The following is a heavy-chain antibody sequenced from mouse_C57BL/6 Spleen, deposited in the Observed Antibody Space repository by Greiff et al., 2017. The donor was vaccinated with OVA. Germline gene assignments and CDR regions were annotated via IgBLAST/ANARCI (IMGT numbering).Heavy chain of an antibody. CDR3: ANNRGSSHWYFDV. CDR2: IWRGGST. J-gene: IGHJ1*03. D-gene: IGHD1-1*01. CDR1: GFSLTSYG. Sequence: QVQLQQSGPGLVQPSQSLSITCTVSGFSLTSYGVHWVRQSPGKGLEWLGVIWRGGSTDYNAAFMSSMSTTKDNSKSQVFFKMNSLQADDTAIYDCANNRGSSHWYFDVWGTGTTVTVSS. V-gene: IGHV2-5*01.